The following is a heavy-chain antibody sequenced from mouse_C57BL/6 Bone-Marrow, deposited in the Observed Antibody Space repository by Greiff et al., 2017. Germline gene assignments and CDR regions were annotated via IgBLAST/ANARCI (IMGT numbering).Heavy chain of an antibody. CDR2: ISGGGGNT. CDR3: AGRGAAGYFDV. J-gene: IGHJ1*03. Sequence: EVQLVESGGGLVKPGGSLKLSCAASGFTFSSYTMSWVRQTPEKRLEWVATISGGGGNTYYPDSVKGRFTISRDNAENTLYLQMSSLRSEDTALYYCAGRGAAGYFDVWGTGTTVTVSS. CDR1: GFTFSSYT. V-gene: IGHV5-9*01. D-gene: IGHD6-1*01.